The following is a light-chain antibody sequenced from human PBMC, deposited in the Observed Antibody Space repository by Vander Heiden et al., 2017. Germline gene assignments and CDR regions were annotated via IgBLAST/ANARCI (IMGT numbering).Light chain of an antibody. CDR3: QQYNSPST. J-gene: IGKJ3*01. V-gene: IGKV1-5*01. Sequence: DIQMTESTPTLSASVGDRVTTACRASQSISSWLAWYQQKPGKAPKLLIYDASSVESGVPSRFSGSGSGTEFTITISSLQPDDFATYYCQQYNSPSTFGPGTKVDIK. CDR2: DAS. CDR1: QSISSW.